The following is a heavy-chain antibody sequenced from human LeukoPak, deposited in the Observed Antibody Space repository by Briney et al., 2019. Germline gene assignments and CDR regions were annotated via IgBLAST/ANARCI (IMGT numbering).Heavy chain of an antibody. CDR2: IGGSGTST. CDR3: ARSQLLVQYFYFDY. J-gene: IGHJ4*02. CDR1: GFTFRNYA. D-gene: IGHD6-19*01. V-gene: IGHV3-23*01. Sequence: GGSQRLSCAASGFTFRNYAMTWVRQAPGQGLEWVSTIGGSGTSTFYADSVRGRFTISRDNSKNILFVQMNSLRAEDTAVYYCARSQLLVQYFYFDYWGRGTQLTVSS.